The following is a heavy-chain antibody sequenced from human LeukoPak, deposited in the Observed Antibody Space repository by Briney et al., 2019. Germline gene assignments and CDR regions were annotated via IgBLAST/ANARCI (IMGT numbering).Heavy chain of an antibody. CDR3: ARDMNWNSVNDY. CDR1: GYTFTGYY. Sequence: ASVKVSCKASGYTFTGYYMHWVRQAPGQGLEWMGRINPNSGGTNYAQKFQGRVTMTRGTSISTAYMELSRLRSDDTAVYYCARDMNWNSVNDYWGQGTLVTVSS. J-gene: IGHJ4*02. CDR2: INPNSGGT. D-gene: IGHD1/OR15-1a*01. V-gene: IGHV1-2*06.